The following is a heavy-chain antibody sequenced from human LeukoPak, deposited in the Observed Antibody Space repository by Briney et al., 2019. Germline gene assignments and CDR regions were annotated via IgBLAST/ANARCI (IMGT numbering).Heavy chain of an antibody. J-gene: IGHJ1*01. D-gene: IGHD6-19*01. CDR3: ARDSSGWRVEYFQH. Sequence: KTSETLSLTCTVSGYSISSGYYWGWIRQPPGKGLEWIGSIYHSGSTYYNPSLKSRVTISVDTSKNQFSLKLSSVTAADTAVYYCARDSSGWRVEYFQHWGQGTLVTVSS. CDR1: GYSISSGYY. CDR2: IYHSGST. V-gene: IGHV4-38-2*02.